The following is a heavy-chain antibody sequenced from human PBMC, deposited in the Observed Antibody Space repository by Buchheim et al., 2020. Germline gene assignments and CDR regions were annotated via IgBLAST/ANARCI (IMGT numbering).Heavy chain of an antibody. D-gene: IGHD3-22*01. Sequence: QVQLQESGPGLVKPSQTLSLTCTVSGGSISSGDYYWSWIRQPPGKGLEWIGYIYYSGSTYYNPSLKSRVTISVDTSKNQFSLKLSSVTAADTAVYYCARATTRETGHDSSGYHTPFDYWGQGTL. CDR1: GGSISSGDYY. CDR3: ARATTRETGHDSSGYHTPFDY. CDR2: IYYSGST. J-gene: IGHJ4*02. V-gene: IGHV4-30-4*01.